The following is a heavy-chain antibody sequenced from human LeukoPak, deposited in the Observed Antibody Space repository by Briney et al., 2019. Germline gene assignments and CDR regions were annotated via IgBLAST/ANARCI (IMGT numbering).Heavy chain of an antibody. D-gene: IGHD4-11*01. CDR1: GGSVSSGTYY. V-gene: IGHV4-61*01. CDR2: IYYSGTT. CDR3: ARDRVRGNSNHFFDY. J-gene: IGHJ4*02. Sequence: PSETLSLTCTVSGGSVSSGTYYWSWIRQPPGKGLEWIGYIYYSGTTNYNPSLKSRVTISVDTSKNQFSLKLSSVTAADTAVYYCARDRVRGNSNHFFDYWGQGTLVTVSS.